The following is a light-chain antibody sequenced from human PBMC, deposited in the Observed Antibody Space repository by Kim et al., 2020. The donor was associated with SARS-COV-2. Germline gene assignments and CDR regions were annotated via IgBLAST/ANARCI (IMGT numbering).Light chain of an antibody. CDR1: SDDVGGYNY. J-gene: IGLJ2*01. Sequence: GQSVTISCTGTSDDVGGYNYVAWYQHRPGKAPQRMIYEVTRRHSGVPDRSCGAKSGKTASLTVSGLLAEDEADYFWSAYAGSNNLVFGGGTQLTVL. V-gene: IGLV2-8*01. CDR3: SAYAGSNNLV. CDR2: EVT.